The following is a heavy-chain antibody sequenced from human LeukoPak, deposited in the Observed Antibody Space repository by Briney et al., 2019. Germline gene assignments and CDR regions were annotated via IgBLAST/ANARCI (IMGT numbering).Heavy chain of an antibody. CDR1: GGSISSYY. J-gene: IGHJ6*02. V-gene: IGHV4-59*08. D-gene: IGHD5-24*01. CDR2: IYYSGST. Sequence: SETLSLTCTVSGGSISSYYWSWIRQPPGKGLEWIGYIYYSGSTNYNPSLKSQVTISVDTSKNQFSLKLSSMTAADTAVYYCARTIPYYYYGMDVWGQGTTVTVSS. CDR3: ARTIPYYYYGMDV.